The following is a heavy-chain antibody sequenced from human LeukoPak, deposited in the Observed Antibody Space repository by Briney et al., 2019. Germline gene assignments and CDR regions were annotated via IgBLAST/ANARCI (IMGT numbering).Heavy chain of an antibody. V-gene: IGHV3-74*01. D-gene: IGHD3-16*02. CDR3: ASGVYDYVWGSYPFFR. CDR2: INSDGSRT. Sequence: PGRSLRLSCAASGFTLSSYWMHCVRQAPGKGLVWVSCINSDGSRTSYAVSVKGRFTISRDNAKNTLYLQMDSLRAEDTAVYYCASGVYDYVWGSYPFFRGGQGTLVTVSS. CDR1: GFTLSSYW. J-gene: IGHJ4*02.